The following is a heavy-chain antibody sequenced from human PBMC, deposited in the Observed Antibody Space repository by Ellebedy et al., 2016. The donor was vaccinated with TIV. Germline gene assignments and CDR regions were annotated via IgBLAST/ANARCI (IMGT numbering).Heavy chain of an antibody. Sequence: ASVKVSCXASGYTFTSYDINWVRQATGQGLEWMGWMNPNSGNTGYAQKFQGRVTMTRNTSISTAYMELSSLRSEDTAVYYCARASPYYYDSSGYYLYYFDYWGQGTLVTVSS. D-gene: IGHD3-22*01. V-gene: IGHV1-8*01. CDR3: ARASPYYYDSSGYYLYYFDY. CDR1: GYTFTSYD. J-gene: IGHJ4*02. CDR2: MNPNSGNT.